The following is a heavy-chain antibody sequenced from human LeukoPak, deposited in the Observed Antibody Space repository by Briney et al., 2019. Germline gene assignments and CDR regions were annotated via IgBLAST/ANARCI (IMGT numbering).Heavy chain of an antibody. CDR1: GYTFTSYH. Sequence: ASVTVSCKASGYTFTSYHMHWVRQAPGQGLEWMGLINLSGGSTTYAQRFQGRVTLTRDTSTSTVHMELSSLRSEDTAVYYCARDYVDDIPMIKDYWGQGTLVTVSS. CDR2: INLSGGST. CDR3: ARDYVDDIPMIKDY. D-gene: IGHD2-8*01. J-gene: IGHJ4*02. V-gene: IGHV1-46*01.